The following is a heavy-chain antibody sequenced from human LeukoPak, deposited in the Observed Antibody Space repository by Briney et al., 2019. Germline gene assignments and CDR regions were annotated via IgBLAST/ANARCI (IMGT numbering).Heavy chain of an antibody. V-gene: IGHV4-4*07. CDR2: VSTSGRT. D-gene: IGHD1-1*01. CDR3: AVGRPRNTTRLDDGYDF. Sequence: SETLSLTCTVSGGSITTYYWTWIRQPAGKGLEWIGRVSTSGRTNYNPSLQSRLTMSADTSKNQFSLILNSVNAADTAAYYCAVGRPRNTTRLDDGYDFWGQGTMVTVSS. J-gene: IGHJ3*01. CDR1: GGSITTYY.